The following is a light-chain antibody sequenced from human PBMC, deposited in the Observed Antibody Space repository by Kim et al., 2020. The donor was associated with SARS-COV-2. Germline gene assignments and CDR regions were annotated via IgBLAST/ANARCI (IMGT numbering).Light chain of an antibody. Sequence: EIVLTQSPATLSLSPGDRATLSCRASESVSTYVAWYQHSPGQTPRLLIYDSSNRATGIPVRFSGSGAGTDFTLTISSLEPEDFAVYYCHHRVNWQVLSFGGGTKVDIK. CDR1: ESVSTY. CDR2: DSS. CDR3: HHRVNWQVLS. V-gene: IGKV3-11*01. J-gene: IGKJ4*01.